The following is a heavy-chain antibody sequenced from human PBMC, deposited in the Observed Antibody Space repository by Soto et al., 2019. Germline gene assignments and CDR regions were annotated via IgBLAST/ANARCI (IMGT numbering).Heavy chain of an antibody. CDR1: GFTFHNFG. D-gene: IGHD3-10*01. CDR3: AKAVDITVRGVPPSDH. V-gene: IGHV3-30*18. CDR2: ISYDGSNK. J-gene: IGHJ4*02. Sequence: QVQLVESGGGVVQPGRSLRLSCAASGFTFHNFGMHWVLQAPGKGLEWVAVISYDGSNKYYTDSVKGRFTISRDNTQDTLYLQMNSLRPEDTAVYYCAKAVDITVRGVPPSDHWGQGTLVTVSS.